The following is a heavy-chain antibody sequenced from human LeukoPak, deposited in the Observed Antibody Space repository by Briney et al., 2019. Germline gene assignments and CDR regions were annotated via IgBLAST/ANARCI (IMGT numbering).Heavy chain of an antibody. Sequence: GESLKISCKGSGYSFSRYWIGWVRQTPEKGLEWMGIIYPDDSDTKYSPSFQGQVTTSADRSITTAYLQWSSLKASDTAMYYCARQYRNTAGAFDIWGQGTMVTVSS. V-gene: IGHV5-51*01. CDR2: IYPDDSDT. CDR3: ARQYRNTAGAFDI. J-gene: IGHJ3*02. D-gene: IGHD5-18*01. CDR1: GYSFSRYW.